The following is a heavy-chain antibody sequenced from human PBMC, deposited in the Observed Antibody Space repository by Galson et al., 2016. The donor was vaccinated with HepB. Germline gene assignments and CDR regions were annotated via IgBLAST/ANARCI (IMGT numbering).Heavy chain of an antibody. Sequence: SETLSLTCTVSGDSIPNYRWSWIRQPPGKGLEWIGYIYGSGNTNYNPSLKSRVTLSLHPSQNRVSLKLTSVTAADTAVYYCARSGSYYIFDYWGQGALVTVSS. CDR2: IYGSGNT. V-gene: IGHV4-59*01. J-gene: IGHJ4*02. CDR1: GDSIPNYR. CDR3: ARSGSYYIFDY. D-gene: IGHD3-10*01.